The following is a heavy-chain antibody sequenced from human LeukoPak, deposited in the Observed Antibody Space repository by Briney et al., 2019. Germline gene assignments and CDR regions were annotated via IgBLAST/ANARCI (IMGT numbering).Heavy chain of an antibody. Sequence: GGSLRLSCAASGFTFSSYAMSWVRQAPGKGLEWVSAISGSGGSTYYADSVKGRFTISRDNSKNTLYLQMNSLRAEDTAVYYCAEALSYGSGSYYMLTSDYWGQGTLVTVSS. CDR2: ISGSGGST. V-gene: IGHV3-23*01. CDR3: AEALSYGSGSYYMLTSDY. J-gene: IGHJ4*02. CDR1: GFTFSSYA. D-gene: IGHD3-10*01.